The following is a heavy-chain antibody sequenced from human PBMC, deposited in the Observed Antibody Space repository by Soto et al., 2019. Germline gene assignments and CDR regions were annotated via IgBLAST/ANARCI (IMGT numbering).Heavy chain of an antibody. D-gene: IGHD4-17*01. J-gene: IGHJ6*02. Sequence: ASVKVSCKASGYTFTGYYMHWVRQAPGQGLEWMGWINPNSGGTNYAQKFQGWVTMTRDTSISTAYMELSRLRSDDTAVYYCARDRSTVTTYGYYYYGMDVWGQGTTVTVSS. CDR3: ARDRSTVTTYGYYYYGMDV. V-gene: IGHV1-2*04. CDR2: INPNSGGT. CDR1: GYTFTGYY.